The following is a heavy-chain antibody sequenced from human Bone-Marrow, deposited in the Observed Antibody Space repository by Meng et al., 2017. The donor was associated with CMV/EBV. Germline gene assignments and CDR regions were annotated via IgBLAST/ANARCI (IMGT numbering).Heavy chain of an antibody. Sequence: SVKVSCKASGGTFSSYAISWVRQAPGQGLEWMGGIIPIFGTANYAQKFQGRVTITTDESTSTAYMELSSLRSEDTAVYYCARALCKQHPAGVGFYYYYYGMDVWGQGTTVTVSS. CDR2: IIPIFGTA. CDR1: GGTFSSYA. J-gene: IGHJ6*02. D-gene: IGHD2-2*01. V-gene: IGHV1-69*05. CDR3: ARALCKQHPAGVGFYYYYYGMDV.